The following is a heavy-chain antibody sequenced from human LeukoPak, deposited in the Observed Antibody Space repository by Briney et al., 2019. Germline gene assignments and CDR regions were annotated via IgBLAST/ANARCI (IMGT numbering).Heavy chain of an antibody. Sequence: SETLSLTCAVSGGSISSSSYYWAWIRQPPGKGLERVGSMFYSGSTYYNPSLKSRVTISVNTSKNQFSLKLSSVTAADTAVYYCARLYSITWYYFDYWGQGTLVTVSS. CDR3: ARLYSITWYYFDY. J-gene: IGHJ4*02. CDR1: GGSISSSSYY. V-gene: IGHV4-39*07. D-gene: IGHD6-13*01. CDR2: MFYSGST.